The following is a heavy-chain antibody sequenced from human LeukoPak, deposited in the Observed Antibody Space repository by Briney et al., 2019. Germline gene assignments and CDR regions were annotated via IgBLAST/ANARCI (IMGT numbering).Heavy chain of an antibody. V-gene: IGHV4-61*02. CDR3: TRGDNT. CDR1: GGSISSGSSY. D-gene: IGHD2/OR15-2a*01. J-gene: IGHJ5*02. CDR2: IYTSGNT. Sequence: SETLSLTCTVSGGSISSGSSYWSWIRQPAGKGLEWIGRIYTSGNTNYKPSLQSRVTISVDTAKNQFSLTLSSVTAADTAVYYCTRGDNTWGQGTLVTVSS.